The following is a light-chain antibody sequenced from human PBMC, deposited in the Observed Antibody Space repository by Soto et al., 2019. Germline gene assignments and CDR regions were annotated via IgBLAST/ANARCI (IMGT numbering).Light chain of an antibody. Sequence: EIVLTQSPYTLSLSPGERVTLSCRARQSVGSNLAWYQQKPGPAPRLLLYGASTRATGIPARFSGSGSETEFTLTISSLQAEDSAVYFCQQYNNWPTCTFGQGTRVDNK. CDR2: GAS. CDR1: QSVGSN. CDR3: QQYNNWPTCT. V-gene: IGKV3-15*01. J-gene: IGKJ1*01.